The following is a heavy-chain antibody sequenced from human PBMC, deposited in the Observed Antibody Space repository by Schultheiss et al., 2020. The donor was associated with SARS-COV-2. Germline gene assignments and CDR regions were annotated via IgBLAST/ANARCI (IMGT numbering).Heavy chain of an antibody. Sequence: SETLSLTCTVSGASISSSYWTWIRQPPGKGLEWIGYIYYSGSTNYNPSLKSRVTISVDTSKNQFSLKLSSVTAADTAVYYCARHTAPAAPSYYFDYWGQGTLVTVSS. CDR3: ARHTAPAAPSYYFDY. D-gene: IGHD6-6*01. CDR1: GASISSSY. J-gene: IGHJ4*02. V-gene: IGHV4-59*08. CDR2: IYYSGST.